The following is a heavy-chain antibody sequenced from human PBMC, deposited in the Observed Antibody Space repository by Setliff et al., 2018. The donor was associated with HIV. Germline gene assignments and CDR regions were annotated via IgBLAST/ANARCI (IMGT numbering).Heavy chain of an antibody. D-gene: IGHD7-27*01. V-gene: IGHV1-18*01. CDR3: ARDNWGEDF. CDR2: FNPDNRQS. J-gene: IGHJ4*02. CDR1: GYTFTTFS. Sequence: ASVKVSCKTSGYTFTTFSISWVRQAPGQGPEWMAWFNPDNRQSVLARKFQGRLSLTADTSTRTHSMELKSLTSDDTAIYYCARDNWGEDFWCQGTQVTSPQ.